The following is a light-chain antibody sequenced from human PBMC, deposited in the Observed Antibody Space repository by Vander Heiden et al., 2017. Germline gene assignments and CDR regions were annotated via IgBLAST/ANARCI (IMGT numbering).Light chain of an antibody. CDR1: SSNIGSNP. CDR2: SKN. V-gene: IGLV1-44*01. CDR3: AAWDDSLNGVV. Sequence: QSVLTQPPSASGIPGQGVTISCSGSSSNIGSNPVNWYQQLPGTAPKLLIYSKNQRPSGVPGRFSGSKSGTSASLAISGLRSEDEADYYCAAWDDSLNGVVFGGGTKLTVL. J-gene: IGLJ2*01.